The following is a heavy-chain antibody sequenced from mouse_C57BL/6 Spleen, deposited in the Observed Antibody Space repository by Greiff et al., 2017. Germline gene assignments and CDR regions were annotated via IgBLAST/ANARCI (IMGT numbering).Heavy chain of an antibody. CDR1: GFSLTSYG. D-gene: IGHD2-2*01. CDR3: ARKGEDIYYGYEAWFAY. J-gene: IGHJ3*01. Sequence: QVQLQQSGPGLVQPSQSLSITCTVSGFSLTSYGVHWVRQSPGKGLEWLGVIWSGGSTDYNAAFISRLSISKDNSKSQVFFKMNSLQADDTAIYYCARKGEDIYYGYEAWFAYWGQGTLVTVSA. V-gene: IGHV2-2*01. CDR2: IWSGGST.